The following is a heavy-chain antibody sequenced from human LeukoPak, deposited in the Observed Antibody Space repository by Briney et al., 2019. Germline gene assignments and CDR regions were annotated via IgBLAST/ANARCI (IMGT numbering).Heavy chain of an antibody. J-gene: IGHJ4*02. Sequence: PSETLSLTCAVSGGSISSNNWWSWVRRPPGKGLEWIGEVFHSGSTNYNPSLKSRVTISVDKSKNQFSLKLTSVTAADTAVYYCARDQGTGFDYWGQGTRVTVSS. CDR3: ARDQGTGFDY. D-gene: IGHD3/OR15-3a*01. CDR2: VFHSGST. V-gene: IGHV4-4*02. CDR1: GGSISSNNW.